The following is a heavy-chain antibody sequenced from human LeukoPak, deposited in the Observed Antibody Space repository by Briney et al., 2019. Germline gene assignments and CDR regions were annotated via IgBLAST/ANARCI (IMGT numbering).Heavy chain of an antibody. CDR1: GLTFSSYS. J-gene: IGHJ3*02. V-gene: IGHV3-21*01. CDR2: ISSRSSSM. Sequence: GGALRLSCAASGLTFSSYSMNWVRSAPGKGLEWVSSISSRSSSMYYEDSVKGRFTISRDNAKNSLYLQMNSLRAEDTAVYYCAREITGEAFDIWGQGTMVTASS. CDR3: AREITGEAFDI. D-gene: IGHD7-27*01.